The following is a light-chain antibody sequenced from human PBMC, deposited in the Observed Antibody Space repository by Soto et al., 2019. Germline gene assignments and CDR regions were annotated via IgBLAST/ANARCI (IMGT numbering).Light chain of an antibody. V-gene: IGKV3-20*01. CDR2: GAS. J-gene: IGKJ1*01. Sequence: EIVLTQSPGTLSLSPGERATLSCRASQNVDSNYLAWYQQKPGQAPRIIIFGASGRATGIPDRFSGSGSGTDFTLTISRLEPEDFAVYDCQQYGSLSWTFGQGTKVEIK. CDR1: QNVDSNY. CDR3: QQYGSLSWT.